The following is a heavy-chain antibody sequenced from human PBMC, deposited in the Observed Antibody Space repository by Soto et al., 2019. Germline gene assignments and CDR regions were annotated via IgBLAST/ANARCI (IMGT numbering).Heavy chain of an antibody. Sequence: QITLKESGPTLVKPTQTLTLTCTYSGFSLSTSGVGVGWIRQPPGKALEWLALIYWDDDKRDSPFLKSRLTITKDTSKNQLVLTMTNMDPVDTATYYCAHSPYSRSSYYFDYWGQGTLVTVSS. D-gene: IGHD6-6*01. J-gene: IGHJ4*02. CDR1: GFSLSTSGVG. CDR2: IYWDDDK. V-gene: IGHV2-5*02. CDR3: AHSPYSRSSYYFDY.